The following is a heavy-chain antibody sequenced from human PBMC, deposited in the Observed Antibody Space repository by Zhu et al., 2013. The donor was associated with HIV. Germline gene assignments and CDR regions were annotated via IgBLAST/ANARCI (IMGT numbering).Heavy chain of an antibody. Sequence: QVQLVQSGAEVKKPGSSLKVSCKTSGGALSSYAISWVRQAPGQGLEWMGGIIPFFGITNYAQKFQGRVTITADESTSTAYMQLRSLRSDDTAIYYCARVVVRNDERAYYYMDFWGKGTTVTVSS. CDR1: GGALSSYA. V-gene: IGHV1-69*01. CDR2: IIPFFGIT. CDR3: ARVVVRNDERAYYYMDF. J-gene: IGHJ6*03. D-gene: IGHD1-1*01.